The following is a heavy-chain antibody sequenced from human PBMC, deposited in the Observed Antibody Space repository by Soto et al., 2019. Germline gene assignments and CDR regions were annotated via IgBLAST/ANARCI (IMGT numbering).Heavy chain of an antibody. CDR3: ARTDYYGSGNLNY. J-gene: IGHJ4*02. Sequence: PGESLKISCEGSANSFTSHWIAWVRQMPGKGLEWMGIIYPGDSDTRYSPSFQGQVTISADKSINTAYLQWSSLKASDTAMYYCARTDYYGSGNLNYWGQGTLVNVSS. D-gene: IGHD3-10*01. V-gene: IGHV5-51*01. CDR2: IYPGDSDT. CDR1: ANSFTSHW.